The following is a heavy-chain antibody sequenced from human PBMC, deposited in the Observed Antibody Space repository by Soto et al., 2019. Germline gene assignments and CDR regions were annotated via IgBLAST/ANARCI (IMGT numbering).Heavy chain of an antibody. CDR1: GGSFSGYY. D-gene: IGHD3-3*01. CDR3: AREHGYYDFWSGYLLYYYGMDV. J-gene: IGHJ6*02. CDR2: INHSGST. Sequence: PSETVSLTCAAYGGSFSGYYWSWIRQPPGKGLEWIGEINHSGSTNYNPSLKSRVTISVDTSKNQFSLKLSSVTAADTAVYYCAREHGYYDFWSGYLLYYYGMDVWGQGTTVTVSS. V-gene: IGHV4-34*01.